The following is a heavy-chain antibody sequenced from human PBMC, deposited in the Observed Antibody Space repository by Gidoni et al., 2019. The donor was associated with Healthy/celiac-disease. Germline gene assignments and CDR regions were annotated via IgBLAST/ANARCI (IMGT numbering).Heavy chain of an antibody. CDR1: GLPFSSYS. D-gene: IGHD1-26*01. J-gene: IGHJ4*02. Sequence: VQLVESGGGLVKPGEPLRLSCAASGLPFSSYSRTLVRQAPGEGLGFVSFSSSSSSKIYSAYSVNGRFTISRDNAKTSLYLQINSLGAETTALYYAARAGEVGALDYWGQGTLVTVSS. V-gene: IGHV3-21*01. CDR2: SSSSSSKI. CDR3: ARAGEVGALDY.